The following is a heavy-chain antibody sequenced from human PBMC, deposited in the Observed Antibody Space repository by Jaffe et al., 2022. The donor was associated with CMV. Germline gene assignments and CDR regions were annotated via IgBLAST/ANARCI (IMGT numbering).Heavy chain of an antibody. CDR3: ARGRSPRISLILVLSGYFDL. J-gene: IGHJ2*01. D-gene: IGHD3-22*01. Sequence: EVQLVESGGGLIQPGGSLRLSCAASGFTVSSNYMSWVRQAPGKGLEWVSVIYIDGRTYYADSVKGRFTISRDDSKNTLYLQMNSLRAEDTAVYYCARGRSPRISLILVLSGYFDLWGRGTLVTVSS. CDR2: IYIDGRT. V-gene: IGHV3-53*01. CDR1: GFTVSSNY.